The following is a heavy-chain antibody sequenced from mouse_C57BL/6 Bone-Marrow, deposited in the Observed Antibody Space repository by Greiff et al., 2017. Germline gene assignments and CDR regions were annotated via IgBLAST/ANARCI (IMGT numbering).Heavy chain of an antibody. CDR1: GFTFSDYY. CDR2: INYDGSST. J-gene: IGHJ4*01. D-gene: IGHD2-12*01. V-gene: IGHV5-16*01. Sequence: DVHLVESEGGLVQPGSSMKLSCTASGFTFSDYYMAWVRQVPEKGLEWVANINYDGSSTYYLASLKSRFIISRDNAKNILYLQMSSLKSEDTATDYCASEDYSGDAMDYWGQGTSVTVSS. CDR3: ASEDYSGDAMDY.